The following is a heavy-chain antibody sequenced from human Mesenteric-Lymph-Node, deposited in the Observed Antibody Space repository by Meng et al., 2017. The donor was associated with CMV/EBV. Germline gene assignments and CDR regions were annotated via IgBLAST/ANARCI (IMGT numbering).Heavy chain of an antibody. J-gene: IGHJ4*02. CDR3: AKREASTVFGVAFDY. CDR2: ISGSGSVSRT. V-gene: IGHV3-23*01. CDR1: GFTFSNYA. D-gene: IGHD3-3*01. Sequence: GESLKISCAASGFTFSNYAMSWVRQAPGKGPEWVSVISGSGSVSRTDYADSVKGRFTISRDDSKKTLYLQMHSLRVEDTAIYYCAKREASTVFGVAFDYWGQGTLVTVSS.